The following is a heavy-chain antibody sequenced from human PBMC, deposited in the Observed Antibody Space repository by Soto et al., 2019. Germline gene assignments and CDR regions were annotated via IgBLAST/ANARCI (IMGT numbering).Heavy chain of an antibody. V-gene: IGHV3-11*01. J-gene: IGHJ3*02. CDR1: GFTFSDYY. CDR3: AREDIATDPVPFDI. CDR2: ISSSGSTI. D-gene: IGHD5-12*01. Sequence: GGSLRLSCAASGFTFSDYYMSWIRQAPGKGLEWVSYISSSGSTIYYADSVKGRFTISRDNAKNSLYLQMNSLRAEDTAVYYCAREDIATDPVPFDIWGQGTMVTVSS.